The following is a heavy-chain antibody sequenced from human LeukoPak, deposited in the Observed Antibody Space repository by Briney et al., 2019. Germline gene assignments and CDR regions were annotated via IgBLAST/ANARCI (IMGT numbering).Heavy chain of an antibody. D-gene: IGHD2-2*01. Sequence: SETLSLTCAVYGGSFSGYYWSWIRQPPGKGLEWIGKINHSGSTNYNPSLKSRVTISVDTSKNQFSLKLSSVTAADTAVYYCARRKSYCSSTSCYRVFDYWGQGTLVTVSS. CDR3: ARRKSYCSSTSCYRVFDY. J-gene: IGHJ4*02. CDR2: INHSGST. CDR1: GGSFSGYY. V-gene: IGHV4-34*01.